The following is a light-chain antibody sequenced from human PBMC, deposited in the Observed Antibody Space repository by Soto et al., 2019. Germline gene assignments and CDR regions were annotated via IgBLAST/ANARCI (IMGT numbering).Light chain of an antibody. V-gene: IGLV2-14*01. Sequence: QSALTQPASVSGSPRRSITISCTGTSSDVGGYNYVSWYQQHPGKAPKLMIYEVTNRPSGVSNRFSGSKSGNTASLTISGLQAEDEADYYCSSYTSSSTLLYVFGTGTKVTVL. CDR2: EVT. CDR3: SSYTSSSTLLYV. J-gene: IGLJ1*01. CDR1: SSDVGGYNY.